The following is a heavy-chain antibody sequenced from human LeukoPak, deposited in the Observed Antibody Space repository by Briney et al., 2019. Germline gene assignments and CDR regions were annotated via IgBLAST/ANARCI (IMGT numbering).Heavy chain of an antibody. J-gene: IGHJ4*02. V-gene: IGHV3-30*02. D-gene: IGHD6-19*01. Sequence: GGSLRLSCTASGFTFGSYGMHWVRQAPGKGLEWVAFITYDGSSKFYANSVKGRLTISRDNYKNTLFLQMNSLRNEDTAFYFCAKDLTLYGSGWYVIDNWGQGTLVTVSS. CDR3: AKDLTLYGSGWYVIDN. CDR1: GFTFGSYG. CDR2: ITYDGSSK.